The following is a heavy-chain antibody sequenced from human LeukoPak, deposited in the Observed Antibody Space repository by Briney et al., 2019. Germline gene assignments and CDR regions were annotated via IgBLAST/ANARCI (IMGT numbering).Heavy chain of an antibody. CDR3: ARVLVERTNWFDP. V-gene: IGHV3-7*02. CDR1: GFTLTSNW. Sequence: GGSLRLSCAPDGFTLTSNWMGWVRQAPGKGLEWVANINRDGSEKYYVDSVKGRFTISRDNAKNSLYLQMNSLRAEDTSVYYCARVLVERTNWFDPWGQGTLVTVSS. J-gene: IGHJ5*02. CDR2: INRDGSEK. D-gene: IGHD1-26*01.